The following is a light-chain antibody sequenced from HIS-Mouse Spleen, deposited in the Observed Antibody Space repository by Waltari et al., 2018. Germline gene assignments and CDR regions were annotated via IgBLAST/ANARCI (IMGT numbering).Light chain of an antibody. CDR1: NIGSKS. J-gene: IGLJ2*01. CDR2: DDS. CDR3: QVWDSSSDHVV. Sequence: SYVLTQPPSVSVAPGTTARLTCGGNNIGSKSVHWYQQKQGQAPVLVVYDDSDRPSGIPERFSGSNSGNTATLTISRVEAGDEADYYCQVWDSSSDHVVFGGGTKLTVL. V-gene: IGLV3-21*03.